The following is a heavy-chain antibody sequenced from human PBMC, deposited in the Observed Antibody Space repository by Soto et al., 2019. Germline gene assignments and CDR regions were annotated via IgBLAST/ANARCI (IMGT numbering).Heavy chain of an antibody. Sequence: QVQLVESGGGVVQPGRSLRLSCAASGFTFSSYGMHWVRQAPGKGLEWVAVIWYDGSNKYYADSVKGRFTISRDNSKNTLYLQMNSLRAEDTAVYYCARGYGDLSGGFDYWGQGTLVTVSS. CDR3: ARGYGDLSGGFDY. CDR1: GFTFSSYG. CDR2: IWYDGSNK. D-gene: IGHD4-17*01. V-gene: IGHV3-33*01. J-gene: IGHJ4*02.